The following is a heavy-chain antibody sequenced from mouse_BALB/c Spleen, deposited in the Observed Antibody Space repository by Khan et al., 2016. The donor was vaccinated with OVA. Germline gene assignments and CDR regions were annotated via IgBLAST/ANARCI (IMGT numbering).Heavy chain of an antibody. CDR3: ASSYGYLGFAY. V-gene: IGHV3-6*02. J-gene: IGHJ3*01. Sequence: EVQLQESGPGLVKPSQSLSLTCSVTDYSITSGYYWNWIRQFPGNKLEWMAYINYDGNINYNPSLKNRISITRDTSKNQFFLKLDSVTTEDTATNVCASSYGYLGFAYWGQGTLVTVAA. CDR1: DYSITSGYY. CDR2: INYDGNI. D-gene: IGHD1-2*01.